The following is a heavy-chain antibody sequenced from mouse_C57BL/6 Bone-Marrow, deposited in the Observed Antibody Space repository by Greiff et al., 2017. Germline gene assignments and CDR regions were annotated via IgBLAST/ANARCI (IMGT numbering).Heavy chain of an antibody. J-gene: IGHJ1*03. CDR1: GYTFTSYW. CDR2: IDPSDSYT. D-gene: IGHD2-12*01. Sequence: VQLQQPGAELVMPGASVKLSCKASGYTFTSYWMHWVKQRPGQGLEWIGEIDPSDSYTNYNQKFKGKSTLNVDKSSSTAYMQLSSLTAEDSAVYYCARDYYRYFDVWGTGTTVTVSS. CDR3: ARDYYRYFDV. V-gene: IGHV1-69*01.